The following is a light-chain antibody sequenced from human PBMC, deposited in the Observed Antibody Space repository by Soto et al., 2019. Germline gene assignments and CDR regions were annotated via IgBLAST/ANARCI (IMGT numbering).Light chain of an antibody. V-gene: IGKV1-9*01. CDR1: QGISSY. CDR3: QQLTNYPT. Sequence: IQLTQSPSSLSASVGDIVTITCRASQGISSYLAWYQQKPGKVPKLLIYGASTLQSGVPSRFSGSGSGTDFTLTISSLQPEDFATYSCQQLTNYPTFGGGTKVDIK. CDR2: GAS. J-gene: IGKJ4*01.